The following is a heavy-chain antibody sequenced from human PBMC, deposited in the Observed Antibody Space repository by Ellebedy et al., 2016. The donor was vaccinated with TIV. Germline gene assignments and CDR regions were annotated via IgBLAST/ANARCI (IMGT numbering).Heavy chain of an antibody. CDR1: GASIRSNY. CDR2: IYYRGST. J-gene: IGHJ4*02. V-gene: IGHV4-59*08. CDR3: ARRRDAYNYYFDS. Sequence: MPSETLSLTCTVSGASIRSNYWSWIRQSPAKGLEWIGYIYYRGSTSYNPSLTSRVTISIDTSNSQFSLRLTSATAADTAVYFCARRRDAYNYYFDSWGQGTLVTVSS. D-gene: IGHD5-24*01.